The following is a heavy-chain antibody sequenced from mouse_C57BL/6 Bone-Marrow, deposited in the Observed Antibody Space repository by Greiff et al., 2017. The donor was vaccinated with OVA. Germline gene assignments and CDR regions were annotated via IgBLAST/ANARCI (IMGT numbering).Heavy chain of an antibody. CDR1: EYEFPSHD. Sequence: EVKVVESGGGLVQPGESLKLSCESNEYEFPSHDMSWVRKTPEKRLELVAAINSDGGSTYYPDTMERRFIISRDNTKKTLYLQMSSLRSEDTALYYCASYYDYLSWFAYWGQGTLVTVSA. J-gene: IGHJ3*01. D-gene: IGHD2-4*01. V-gene: IGHV5-2*01. CDR2: INSDGGST. CDR3: ASYYDYLSWFAY.